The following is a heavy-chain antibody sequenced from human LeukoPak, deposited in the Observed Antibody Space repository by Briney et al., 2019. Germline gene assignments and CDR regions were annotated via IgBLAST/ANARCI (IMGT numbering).Heavy chain of an antibody. V-gene: IGHV3-74*01. CDR1: GFTFSSYW. J-gene: IGHJ6*02. CDR2: INSDGSGT. D-gene: IGHD1-14*01. CDR3: ATGQGHGMDA. Sequence: GGSLRLSCEASGFTFSSYWMHWVRQVPGKGLVWVSRINSDGSGTSYADSVKGRFTISRDNAKNTLYLQMNSLRAEDTAVYYCATGQGHGMDAWGQGTTVTVSS.